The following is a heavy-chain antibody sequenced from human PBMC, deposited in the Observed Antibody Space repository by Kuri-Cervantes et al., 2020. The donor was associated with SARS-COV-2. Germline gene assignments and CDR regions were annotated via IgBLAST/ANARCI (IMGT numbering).Heavy chain of an antibody. Sequence: GGSLRLSCAASGFTFSSYSMNWVRQAPGKGLEWVSSISSSSSYIYYADSVKGRFTISRDNAKNSLYLQMNSLRTEDTAVYYCARASLGELSLFRYFDYWGQGTLVTVSS. CDR2: ISSSSSYI. CDR1: GFTFSSYS. J-gene: IGHJ4*02. CDR3: ARASLGELSLFRYFDY. V-gene: IGHV3-21*01. D-gene: IGHD3-16*02.